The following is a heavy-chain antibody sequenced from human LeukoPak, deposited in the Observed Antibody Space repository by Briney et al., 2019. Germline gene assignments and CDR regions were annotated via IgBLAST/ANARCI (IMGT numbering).Heavy chain of an antibody. J-gene: IGHJ6*03. D-gene: IGHD3-10*01. CDR2: INHSGST. CDR3: ARGRGRYYYYYYMDV. Sequence: PSETLSLTCAVYGGSFSGYYWSWIRQPPGKGLEWFGEINHSGSTNYNPSLKSRVTISVDTSKNQFSLKLSSVTAADTAVYYCARGRGRYYYYYYMDVWGKGTTVTVSS. V-gene: IGHV4-34*01. CDR1: GGSFSGYY.